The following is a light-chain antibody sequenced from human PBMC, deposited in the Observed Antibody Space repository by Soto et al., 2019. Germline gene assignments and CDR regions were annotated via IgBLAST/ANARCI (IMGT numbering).Light chain of an antibody. V-gene: IGKV1-9*01. CDR3: QQLHVYPST. CDR1: QDINSY. CDR2: AGT. Sequence: GDRVPITCRASQDINSYLAWYQQKPGKAPNLLIYAGTSLQSGVPSRFSGSGSGTEFTLTISSLQPEDFATYYCQQLHVYPSTFGGGTKVDIK. J-gene: IGKJ4*01.